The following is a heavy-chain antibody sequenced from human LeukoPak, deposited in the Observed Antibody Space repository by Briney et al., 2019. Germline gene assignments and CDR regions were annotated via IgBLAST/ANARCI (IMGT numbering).Heavy chain of an antibody. CDR2: IYHSGST. Sequence: PSETLSLTCAVSAGSIRSSNWWSWVRQPPGKGLEWIGEIYHSGSTNYNPSLKSRVTISVDKSKNHFSLKLSSVTAADTAVYYCARVEGLGGRKIDYWGQGTLVTVSS. V-gene: IGHV4-4*02. CDR3: ARVEGLGGRKIDY. D-gene: IGHD1-14*01. CDR1: AGSIRSSNW. J-gene: IGHJ4*02.